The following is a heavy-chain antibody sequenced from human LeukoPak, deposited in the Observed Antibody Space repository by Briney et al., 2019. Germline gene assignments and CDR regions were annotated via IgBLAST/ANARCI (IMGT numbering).Heavy chain of an antibody. D-gene: IGHD5-18*01. Sequence: GGSLRLSCAASGFTFSNYWMHWVRQAPGKGLVWVSRINTDGSTTTYADSVKGRFTTSRDNDKNMLYLQMNSLRAEDTAVYYCTRAGGRYSYEHWGQGTLVTVSS. J-gene: IGHJ4*02. CDR1: GFTFSNYW. CDR3: TRAGGRYSYEH. V-gene: IGHV3-74*01. CDR2: INTDGSTT.